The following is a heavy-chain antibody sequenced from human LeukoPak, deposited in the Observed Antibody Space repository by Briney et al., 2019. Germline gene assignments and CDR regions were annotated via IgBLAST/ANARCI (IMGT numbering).Heavy chain of an antibody. CDR2: ISYDGSNK. Sequence: PGGSLRLSCAASGFTLSSYGMHWVRQARGKGGEGVAVISYDGSNKYYADSVKGRFTISRDNSKNTLYLQMNSLRAEDTAVYYCAKDQGIAVAGTMDCWGQGTLVTVSS. CDR3: AKDQGIAVAGTMDC. V-gene: IGHV3-30*18. J-gene: IGHJ4*02. CDR1: GFTLSSYG. D-gene: IGHD6-19*01.